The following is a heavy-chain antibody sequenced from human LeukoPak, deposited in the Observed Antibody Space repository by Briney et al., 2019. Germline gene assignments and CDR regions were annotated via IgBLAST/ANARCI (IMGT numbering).Heavy chain of an antibody. V-gene: IGHV1-18*01. Sequence: GASVMVSCKASGYTFTSYGISWVRQAPGQGLEWMGWISAYNGNTNYAQKLQGRVTMTTDTSTSTAYMELRSLRSDDTAVYYCARDGMGYYDSSGLDYWGQGTLVTVSS. CDR3: ARDGMGYYDSSGLDY. CDR1: GYTFTSYG. D-gene: IGHD3-22*01. J-gene: IGHJ4*02. CDR2: ISAYNGNT.